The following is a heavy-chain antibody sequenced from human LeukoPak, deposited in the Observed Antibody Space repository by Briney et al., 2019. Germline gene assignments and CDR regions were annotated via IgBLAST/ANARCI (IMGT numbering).Heavy chain of an antibody. CDR2: INPNSGRT. CDR1: GYTFTSSD. D-gene: IGHD6-25*01. Sequence: RASVTVSCKASGYTFTSSDINWVRQAAGQGLEWMGWINPNSGRTGYAQKFQGRVTMTENTSISTAYMELSSLRFDDTAVYYCARGRSGLAAAGTYDYWGQGTLITVSS. CDR3: ARGRSGLAAAGTYDY. J-gene: IGHJ4*02. V-gene: IGHV1-8*01.